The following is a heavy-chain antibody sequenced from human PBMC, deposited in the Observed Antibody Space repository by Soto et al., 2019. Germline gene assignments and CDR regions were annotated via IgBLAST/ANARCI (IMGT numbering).Heavy chain of an antibody. V-gene: IGHV1-69*06. D-gene: IGHD2-2*01. CDR3: AAGSPYCTNTSCYTGYYGMNV. CDR1: GDTFSSYA. CDR2: IIPFFGSA. J-gene: IGHJ6*02. Sequence: QAQLEQSGAEVKKPGSSVKVSCKASGDTFSSYAISWVRQAPGQGLEWMGGIIPFFGSAKYAQKFQGRVTITADKSTSAAEVELTSLRSEDTALYFWAAGSPYCTNTSCYTGYYGMNVWGQGTTVTVSS.